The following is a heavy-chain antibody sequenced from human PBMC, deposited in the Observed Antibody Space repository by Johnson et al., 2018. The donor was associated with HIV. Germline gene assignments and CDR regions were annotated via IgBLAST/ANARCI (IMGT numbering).Heavy chain of an antibody. D-gene: IGHD2-2*01. CDR2: ISYDGSNK. CDR3: ARVSRLGDIVVLSDAFDT. CDR1: GFTFSSYG. V-gene: IGHV3-30*19. Sequence: QVQLLESGGGVVQPGRSLRLSCAASGFTFSSYGMHWVRQAPGKGLEWVAVISYDGSNKYYADSVKGRFTISRDNAKKSLYLQMNSLRVEDTALYYCARVSRLGDIVVLSDAFDTWGQGTMVTVSS. J-gene: IGHJ3*02.